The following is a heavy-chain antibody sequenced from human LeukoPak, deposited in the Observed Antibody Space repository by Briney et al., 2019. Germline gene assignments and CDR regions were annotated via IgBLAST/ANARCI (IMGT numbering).Heavy chain of an antibody. Sequence: GGSLRLSCAASGFTFSSYGMHWVRQAPGKGLEWVAVISYDGSNKYYADSVKGRFTISRDNSKNTLYLQMNSLRAEDTAVYYCAKDRAAAFGYWGQGTLVTVSS. V-gene: IGHV3-30*18. J-gene: IGHJ4*02. CDR3: AKDRAAAFGY. CDR1: GFTFSSYG. CDR2: ISYDGSNK. D-gene: IGHD6-13*01.